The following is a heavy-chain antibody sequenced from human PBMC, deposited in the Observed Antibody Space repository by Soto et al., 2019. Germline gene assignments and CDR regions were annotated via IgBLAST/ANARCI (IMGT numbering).Heavy chain of an antibody. CDR1: GGSISSYY. Sequence: SETLSLTCTVSGGSISSYYWSWIRQPPGKGLEWIGYIYYSGGANYNPSLKSRVTISVDTSKNQFSLKLSSVTAADTAVYYCARTSEFIGWFGENNYYGMDVWGQGTTVTVSS. D-gene: IGHD3-10*01. CDR2: IYYSGGA. J-gene: IGHJ6*02. CDR3: ARTSEFIGWFGENNYYGMDV. V-gene: IGHV4-59*01.